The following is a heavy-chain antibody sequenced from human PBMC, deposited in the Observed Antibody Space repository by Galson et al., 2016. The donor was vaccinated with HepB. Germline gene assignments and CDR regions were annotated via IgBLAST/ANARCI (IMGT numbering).Heavy chain of an antibody. D-gene: IGHD3/OR15-3a*01. CDR1: GASISSKNYH. Sequence: SETLSLTCTVSGASISSKNYHWAWVRQTPGKGLDWIATIYYTGTTHYHPSLKSRVAISVDTSRNHFSLRLTSVTAADTAMYYCASLFLYLDFLRGNYFDFWGHGTLVTVSS. CDR3: ASLFLYLDFLRGNYFDF. V-gene: IGHV4-39*07. J-gene: IGHJ4*01. CDR2: IYYTGTT.